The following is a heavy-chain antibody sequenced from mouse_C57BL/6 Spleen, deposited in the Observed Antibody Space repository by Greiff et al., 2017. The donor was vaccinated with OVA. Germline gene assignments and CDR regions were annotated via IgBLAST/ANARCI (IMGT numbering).Heavy chain of an antibody. D-gene: IGHD2-1*01. CDR1: GYSFTDYN. CDR2: INPNYGTT. V-gene: IGHV1-39*01. CDR3: ARKIDLLSYAMDY. J-gene: IGHJ4*01. Sequence: VQLKESGPELVKPGASVKISCKASGYSFTDYNMNWVKQSNGKSLEWIGVINPNYGTTSYNQKFKGKATLTVDQSSSTAYMQLNSLTSEDSAVYYCARKIDLLSYAMDYWGQGTSVTVSS.